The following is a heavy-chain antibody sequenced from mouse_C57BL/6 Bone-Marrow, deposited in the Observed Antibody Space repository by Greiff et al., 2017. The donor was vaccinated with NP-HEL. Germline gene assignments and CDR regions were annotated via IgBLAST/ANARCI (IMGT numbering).Heavy chain of an antibody. CDR1: GYTFTDYN. D-gene: IGHD2-2*01. J-gene: IGHJ3*01. V-gene: IGHV1-18*01. CDR3: ARRGYDWFAY. CDR2: INPNNGGT. Sequence: VQLQQSGPELVKPGASVKIPCKASGYTFTDYNMDWVKQSHGKSLEWIGDINPNNGGTIYNQKFKGKATLTVDKSSSTAYMELRCLTSEDTAVYYCARRGYDWFAYWGQGTLVTVSA.